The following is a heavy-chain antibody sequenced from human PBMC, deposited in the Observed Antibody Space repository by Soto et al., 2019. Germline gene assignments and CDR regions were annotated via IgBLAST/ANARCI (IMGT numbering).Heavy chain of an antibody. J-gene: IGHJ4*02. D-gene: IGHD3-22*01. Sequence: SETLSLTCAVYGGSFSGYYWSWIRQPPGKGLEWIGEINHSGSTNYNPSLKSRVTISVDTSKNQFSLKLSSVTAADTAVYYCARRARAITMIVVVITDRYFDYWGQGTLVTVSS. CDR3: ARRARAITMIVVVITDRYFDY. V-gene: IGHV4-34*01. CDR1: GGSFSGYY. CDR2: INHSGST.